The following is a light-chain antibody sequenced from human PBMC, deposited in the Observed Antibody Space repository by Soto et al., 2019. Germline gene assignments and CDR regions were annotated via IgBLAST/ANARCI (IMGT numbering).Light chain of an antibody. CDR2: DDI. V-gene: IGLV1-51*01. CDR3: GSWDGSLTANV. Sequence: SVLTQPPSVCADPGQKVTISCSGTTSNVANNFVSWYQQFPGKAPKLLIYDDIRRPSGIPDRFSASKSCTSATLGITGLQTGDEADYYCGSWDGSLTANVFGTGTNVTVL. CDR1: TSNVANNF. J-gene: IGLJ1*01.